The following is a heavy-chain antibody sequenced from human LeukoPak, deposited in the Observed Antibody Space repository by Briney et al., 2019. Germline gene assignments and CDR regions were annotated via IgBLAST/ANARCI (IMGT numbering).Heavy chain of an antibody. CDR3: ARVSTIRGLDY. J-gene: IGHJ4*02. CDR2: INPNSGGT. V-gene: IGHV1-2*02. D-gene: IGHD3-3*01. Sequence: GASVKVSCKASGYTLTGYYMHWVRHAPGQGLEWMGWINPNSGGTNYAQKFQGRVTMTRDTSISTAYMELSRLRSDDTAVYYCARVSTIRGLDYWGQGTLVTVSS. CDR1: GYTLTGYY.